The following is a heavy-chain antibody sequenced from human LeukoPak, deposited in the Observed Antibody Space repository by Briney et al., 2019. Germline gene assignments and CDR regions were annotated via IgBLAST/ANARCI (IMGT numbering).Heavy chain of an antibody. CDR1: GGSISSGGYY. CDR2: IFYTGST. Sequence: SQTLSLTCTVAGGSISSGGYYWSWIRQHPGKGLEWIGYIFYTGSTHYNPSLKSRATISVDTSKNQFSLKLSSVTAADTAVYYCARGSLDFDYWGQGTLVTVSS. J-gene: IGHJ4*02. CDR3: ARGSLDFDY. V-gene: IGHV4-31*03.